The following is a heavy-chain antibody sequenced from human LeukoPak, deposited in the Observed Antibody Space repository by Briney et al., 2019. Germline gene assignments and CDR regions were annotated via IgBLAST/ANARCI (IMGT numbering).Heavy chain of an antibody. Sequence: PGGSLRLSCAASGFAFSTYSMNWARRAPGKALEWVSYISSSSSTIFYADSVKGRFTISRDNAKNSLYLQMYSLRAEDTAVYYCARDPATGTTNDPTMGYWGQGTLVTVSS. CDR3: ARDPATGTTNDPTMGY. CDR2: ISSSSSTI. V-gene: IGHV3-48*01. J-gene: IGHJ4*02. CDR1: GFAFSTYS. D-gene: IGHD1-1*01.